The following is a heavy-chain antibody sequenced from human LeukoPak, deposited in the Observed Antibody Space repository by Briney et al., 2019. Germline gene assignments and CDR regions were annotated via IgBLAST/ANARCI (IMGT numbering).Heavy chain of an antibody. D-gene: IGHD3-10*01. J-gene: IGHJ4*02. Sequence: GGSLRLSCAASGFTFSSYSMNWVRQAPGKGLGWVSSDSSSSSYIYYADSVKGRFTISRDNAKNSLYLQMNSLRAEDTAVYYCARDLGGFGELLRRDYYFDYWGQGTLVTVSS. CDR1: GFTFSSYS. CDR3: ARDLGGFGELLRRDYYFDY. V-gene: IGHV3-21*01. CDR2: DSSSSSYI.